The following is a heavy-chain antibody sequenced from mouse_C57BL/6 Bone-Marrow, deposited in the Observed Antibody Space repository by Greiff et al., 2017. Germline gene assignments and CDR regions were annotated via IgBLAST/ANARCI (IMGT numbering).Heavy chain of an antibody. D-gene: IGHD1-1*01. J-gene: IGHJ2*01. CDR2: IYPGDGDT. CDR3: ARAYYGSSYFDY. CDR1: GYAFSSYW. V-gene: IGHV1-80*01. Sequence: QVQLQQSGAELVKPGASVKISCKASGYAFSSYWMNWVKQRPGKGLEWIGQIYPGDGDTNYNGKFKGKATLTADKSSSTAYMQLSSLTSEDSAVYFCARAYYGSSYFDYWGQGTTLTVSS.